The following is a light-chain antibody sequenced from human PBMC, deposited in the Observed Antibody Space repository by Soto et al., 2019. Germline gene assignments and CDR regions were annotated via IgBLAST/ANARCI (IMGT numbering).Light chain of an antibody. Sequence: QSVLTQPASVSGSPGQSITISCTGTSIDVGGYNYVSWYQQHPGKAPKLMIYDVSNRPSGVSNRFSGSKSGNTASLTISGLQAEDEADSYCSSYTSSTWVFGTGTKVTVL. CDR1: SIDVGGYNY. CDR3: SSYTSSTWV. V-gene: IGLV2-14*01. J-gene: IGLJ1*01. CDR2: DVS.